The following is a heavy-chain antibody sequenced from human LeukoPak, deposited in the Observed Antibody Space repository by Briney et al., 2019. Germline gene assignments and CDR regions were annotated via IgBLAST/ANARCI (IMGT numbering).Heavy chain of an antibody. V-gene: IGHV4-34*01. CDR3: ARVADWFDP. CDR1: GGSFSGYY. CDR2: INHSGST. J-gene: IGHJ5*02. Sequence: SETLSLTCAVYGGSFSGYYWSWIRQPPGKGLEWVGEINHSGSTNYNPSLKSRVTISVDTSKNQFSLKLSSVTAADTAVYYCARVADWFDPWGQGTLVTVSS.